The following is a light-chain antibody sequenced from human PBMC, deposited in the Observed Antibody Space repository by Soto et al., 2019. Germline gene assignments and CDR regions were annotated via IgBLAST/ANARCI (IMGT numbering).Light chain of an antibody. V-gene: IGKV1-39*01. CDR2: AAS. J-gene: IGKJ3*01. CDR1: QTISRY. Sequence: DIQMTQSPSSLSASVGDRVTITCRASQTISRYLNWYQQKPGKAPKLLIFAASSLQSGVPSRFSGSGSGTEFTLAISSLQPEDFATYYCQQSYNTLAFGPGTKVAIK. CDR3: QQSYNTLA.